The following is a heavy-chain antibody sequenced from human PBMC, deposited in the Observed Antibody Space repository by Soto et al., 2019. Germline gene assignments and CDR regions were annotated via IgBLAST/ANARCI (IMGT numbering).Heavy chain of an antibody. V-gene: IGHV3-23*01. Sequence: GGSLRLSCAASGFTFSSYAMSWVRQAPGKGLEWVSAISGSGGSTYYADSVKGRFTISRDNSKNTLYLQMNSLRAEDTTVYYCAKDGMIVVVISDYWGQGTLVTVSS. CDR1: GFTFSSYA. D-gene: IGHD3-22*01. CDR2: ISGSGGST. CDR3: AKDGMIVVVISDY. J-gene: IGHJ4*02.